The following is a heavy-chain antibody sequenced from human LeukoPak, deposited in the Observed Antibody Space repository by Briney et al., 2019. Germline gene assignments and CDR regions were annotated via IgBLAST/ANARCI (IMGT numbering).Heavy chain of an antibody. D-gene: IGHD1-14*01. CDR3: AKGKVNHDGAIDI. CDR1: GFSFPSYA. CDR2: VVAGTSST. J-gene: IGHJ3*02. V-gene: IGHV3-23*01. Sequence: GGSLRLSCAASGFSFPSYAMSWVRQAPAKRLEWVSIVVAGTSSTFYAASVKGRFTISRADSKKMLYLQMNSLRVEDTAIYYCAKGKVNHDGAIDIWGQGTTVAVAS.